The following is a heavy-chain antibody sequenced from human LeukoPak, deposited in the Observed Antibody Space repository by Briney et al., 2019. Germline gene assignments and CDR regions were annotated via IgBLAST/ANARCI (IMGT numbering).Heavy chain of an antibody. V-gene: IGHV4-34*01. CDR3: ARDPPMATRAGDY. J-gene: IGHJ4*02. CDR2: INHSGST. D-gene: IGHD5-12*01. Sequence: PSETLSLTCAVYGGSFSGYYWSWIRQPPGKGLEWIGEINHSGSTNYNPSLKSRVTISVDTSKNQFSLKLSSVTAADTAVYYCARDPPMATRAGDYWGQGTLVTVSS. CDR1: GGSFSGYY.